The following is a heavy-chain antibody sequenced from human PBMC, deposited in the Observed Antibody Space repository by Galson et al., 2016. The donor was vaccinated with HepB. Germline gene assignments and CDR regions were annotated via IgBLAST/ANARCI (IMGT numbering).Heavy chain of an antibody. Sequence: SLRLSCAASGFSFSSYAMSWVRQAPGKGLEWVSSISGSVGSTYYADSVKGRFTISRDNSKNTLYLQMNSLRVEDTAVYYCAKDLQVSPLWFGELFPDDWGQGTLVAVSS. J-gene: IGHJ4*02. CDR1: GFSFSSYA. D-gene: IGHD3-10*01. CDR2: ISGSVGST. CDR3: AKDLQVSPLWFGELFPDD. V-gene: IGHV3-23*01.